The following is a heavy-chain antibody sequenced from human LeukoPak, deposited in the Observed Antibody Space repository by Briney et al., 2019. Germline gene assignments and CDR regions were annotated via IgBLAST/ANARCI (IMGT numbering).Heavy chain of an antibody. Sequence: GGSLRLSCAASGFTFSSSAMSWVRQAPGKGLEWVSAISGSGGSTYYADSVKGRFTISRDNSKNTLYLQMNSLRAEDTAVHYCAKDGYNYVAWYFDYWGQGTLVTVSS. CDR2: ISGSGGST. J-gene: IGHJ4*02. CDR1: GFTFSSSA. D-gene: IGHD5-24*01. CDR3: AKDGYNYVAWYFDY. V-gene: IGHV3-23*01.